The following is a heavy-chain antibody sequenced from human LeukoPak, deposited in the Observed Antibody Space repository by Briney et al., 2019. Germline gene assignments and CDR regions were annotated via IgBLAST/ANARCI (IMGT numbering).Heavy chain of an antibody. CDR2: IGTAGDT. CDR1: GFTFSSYD. V-gene: IGHV3-13*01. D-gene: IGHD1-1*01. CDR3: ARGTTGTSDDAFDI. Sequence: GGSLRLSCAASGFTFSSYDMHWVRQATGEGLEWVSAIGTAGDTYYPGSVKGRFTISRENAKNSLYLQMNSLRAGDTAVYYCARGTTGTSDDAFDIWGQGAMVTVSS. J-gene: IGHJ3*02.